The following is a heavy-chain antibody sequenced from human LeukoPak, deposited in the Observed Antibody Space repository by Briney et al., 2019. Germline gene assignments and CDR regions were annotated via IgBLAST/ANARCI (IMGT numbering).Heavy chain of an antibody. D-gene: IGHD3-10*01. CDR1: GGSISSHY. CDR2: ISSSANNI. Sequence: ETLSLTCTVSGGSISSHYWAWLRQPPGKGLEGVSYISSSANNIYYADSVKGRFTISRDNAKNSLYLQMNSLRDEDTAVYYCARIMVRGVSDSWGQGTLVTVSS. J-gene: IGHJ4*02. CDR3: ARIMVRGVSDS. V-gene: IGHV3-48*02.